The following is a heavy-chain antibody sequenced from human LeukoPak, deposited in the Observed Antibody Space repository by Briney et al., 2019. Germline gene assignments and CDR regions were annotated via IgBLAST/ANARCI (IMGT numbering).Heavy chain of an antibody. J-gene: IGHJ4*02. CDR1: GFTFSSYS. V-gene: IGHV3-48*04. D-gene: IGHD6-13*01. CDR3: ARDYGRWYWIY. Sequence: PGGSLRLSCAASGFTFSSYSMNWVRQAPGKGLGWVSYISSSGSTIYYADSVKGRFTISRDNAKNSLYLQMNSLRAEDTAVYYCARDYGRWYWIYWGQGTLVTVSS. CDR2: ISSSGSTI.